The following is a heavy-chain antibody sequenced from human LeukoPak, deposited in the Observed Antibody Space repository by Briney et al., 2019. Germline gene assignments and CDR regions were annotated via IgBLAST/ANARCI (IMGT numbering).Heavy chain of an antibody. Sequence: ASVKVSCKASGYTSTSYDINWVRQATGQGLEWMGWMNPNSGNTGYAQKFQGRVTMTRNTSISTAYMELSSLRSEDTAVYYCARGPRHTRHRYCTNGVCYVVWFDPWGQGTLVTVSS. CDR2: MNPNSGNT. D-gene: IGHD2-8*01. CDR3: ARGPRHTRHRYCTNGVCYVVWFDP. CDR1: GYTSTSYD. J-gene: IGHJ5*02. V-gene: IGHV1-8*01.